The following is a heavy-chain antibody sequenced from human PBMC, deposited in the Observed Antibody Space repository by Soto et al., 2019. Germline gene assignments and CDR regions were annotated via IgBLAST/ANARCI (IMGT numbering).Heavy chain of an antibody. Sequence: GESLKISCKGSGYSFTSYWISWVRQMPGKGLEWMGRIDPSDSYTNYSPSFQGHVTISADKSISTAYLQWSSLKASDTAMYYCARPDRFWSGYQPYNYYGMDVWGQGTTVTVSS. D-gene: IGHD3-3*01. V-gene: IGHV5-10-1*01. CDR3: ARPDRFWSGYQPYNYYGMDV. J-gene: IGHJ6*02. CDR2: IDPSDSYT. CDR1: GYSFTSYW.